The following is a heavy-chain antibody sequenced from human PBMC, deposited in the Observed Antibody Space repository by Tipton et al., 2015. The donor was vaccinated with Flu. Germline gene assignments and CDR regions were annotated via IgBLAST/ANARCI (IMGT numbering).Heavy chain of an antibody. CDR2: IFTSGST. J-gene: IGHJ5*01. V-gene: IGHV4-4*07. Sequence: TLSLTCTISGGSITYSYWSWIRQPAGQGLEWIGRIFTSGSTIYNPSLRGRVTLSMDVSKRQFSLKLTSVTAADTAIYYCARVALDPSGTKVLGWLDSWGQGTLVTVSS. CDR3: ARVALDPSGTKVLGWLDS. D-gene: IGHD3/OR15-3a*01. CDR1: GGSITYSY.